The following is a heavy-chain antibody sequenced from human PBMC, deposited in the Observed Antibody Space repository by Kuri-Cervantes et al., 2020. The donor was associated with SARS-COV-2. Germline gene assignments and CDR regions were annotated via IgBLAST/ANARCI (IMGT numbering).Heavy chain of an antibody. CDR1: GGSISSGGYY. D-gene: IGHD6-6*01. CDR2: IYHSGST. V-gene: IGHV4-30-2*01. J-gene: IGHJ6*03. Sequence: SETLSLTCTVSGGSISSGGYYWSWIRQPPGKGLEWIGYIYHSGSTYYNPSLKSRVTISVDRSKNQFSLKLSSVTAADTAVYYCARERRVYSSSRGAYYYCYMDVWGKGTTVTVSS. CDR3: ARERRVYSSSRGAYYYCYMDV.